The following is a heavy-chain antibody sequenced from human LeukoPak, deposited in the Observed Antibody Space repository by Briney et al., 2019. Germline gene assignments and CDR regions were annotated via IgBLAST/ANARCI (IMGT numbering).Heavy chain of an antibody. D-gene: IGHD6-19*01. J-gene: IGHJ4*02. CDR2: TKSKIDGGTT. CDR1: GFTFSNTW. Sequence: NPGGSLRLSGSASGFTFSNTWISWVRHAPGKGLEWVGRTKSKIDGGTTDYAAPVKIRVTISRDDSKNRMYLHMTSLNTVDTAMYFCATGPPNNHGWFSYFDYWGQGTLVTVSS. CDR3: ATGPPNNHGWFSYFDY. V-gene: IGHV3-15*01.